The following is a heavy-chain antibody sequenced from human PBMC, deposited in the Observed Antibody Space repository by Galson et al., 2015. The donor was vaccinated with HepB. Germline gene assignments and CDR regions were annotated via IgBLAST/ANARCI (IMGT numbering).Heavy chain of an antibody. CDR1: GGTFSSYA. CDR3: ARGSSSYYYYYYGMDV. J-gene: IGHJ6*02. Sequence: GGTFSSYAISWVRQAPGQGLEWMGGIIPIFGTANYAQKFQGRVTITADESTSTAYMELSSLRSEDTAAYYCARGSSSYYYYYYGMDVWGQGTTVTVSS. V-gene: IGHV1-69*01. D-gene: IGHD6-13*01. CDR2: IIPIFGTA.